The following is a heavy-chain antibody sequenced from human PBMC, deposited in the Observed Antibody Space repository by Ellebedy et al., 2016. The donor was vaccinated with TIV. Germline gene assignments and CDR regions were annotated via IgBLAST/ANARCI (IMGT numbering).Heavy chain of an antibody. D-gene: IGHD3-10*02. J-gene: IGHJ5*02. V-gene: IGHV3-30*01. Sequence: SVKGRFTISRDISKTTVFLQMNSLRREDTAVYYCVRSVRTYNWFDPWGQGTLVTVSS. CDR3: VRSVRTYNWFDP.